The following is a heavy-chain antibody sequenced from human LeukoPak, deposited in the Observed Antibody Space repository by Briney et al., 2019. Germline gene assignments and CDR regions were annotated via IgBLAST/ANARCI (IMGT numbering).Heavy chain of an antibody. V-gene: IGHV4-59*08. D-gene: IGHD6-13*01. CDR1: GGSISSYY. J-gene: IGHJ5*02. Sequence: SETLSLTCTVSGGSISSYYWSWIRQPPGKGLEWIGYIYYSGSTNYNPSLKSRVTISVDTSKNQFSLKLSSVTAADTAVYYCARRGPTGRSEGYSTGFDPWGQGTLVTVYS. CDR2: IYYSGST. CDR3: ARRGPTGRSEGYSTGFDP.